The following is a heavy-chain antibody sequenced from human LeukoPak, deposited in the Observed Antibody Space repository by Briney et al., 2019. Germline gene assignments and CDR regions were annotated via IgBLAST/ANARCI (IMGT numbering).Heavy chain of an antibody. CDR3: ARDRPDSSGYYYYPHY. D-gene: IGHD3-22*01. V-gene: IGHV1-46*01. J-gene: IGHJ4*02. CDR1: GYTFTSFY. CDR2: INPSGGST. Sequence: GASVTVSCKASGYTFTSFYMHWVRQAPGQGLEWMGIINPSGGSTSYAQKFQGRVTMTRDTSTSTVYMELSSLRSEDTAVYYCARDRPDSSGYYYYPHYWGQGTLVTVSS.